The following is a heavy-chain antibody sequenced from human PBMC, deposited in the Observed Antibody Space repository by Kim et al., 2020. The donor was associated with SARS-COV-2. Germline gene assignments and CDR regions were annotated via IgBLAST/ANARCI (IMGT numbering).Heavy chain of an antibody. D-gene: IGHD2-2*01. Sequence: ASVKVSCKVSGYTLTELSMHWVRQAPGKGLEWMGGFDPEDGETIYAQKFQGRVTMTEDTSTDTAYMELSSLRSEDTAVYYCATGTPLKGIVVVPAAMLYYYGMDGWGQGTTVTVSS. CDR2: FDPEDGET. J-gene: IGHJ6*02. CDR1: GYTLTELS. CDR3: ATGTPLKGIVVVPAAMLYYYGMDG. V-gene: IGHV1-24*01.